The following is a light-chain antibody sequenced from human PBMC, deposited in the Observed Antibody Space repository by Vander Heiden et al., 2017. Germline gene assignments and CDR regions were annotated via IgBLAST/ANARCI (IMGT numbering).Light chain of an antibody. CDR1: NIGSKN. V-gene: IGLV3-9*01. CDR2: RDI. CDR3: QVWDSSAL. Sequence: SYELTQPLSVSVALGQTARITCGGNNIGSKNVHWYQQKQGQAPVLVIYRDIIRPSGIPERFSGSNSGNTATLTISRAQAGDEADYYCQVWDSSALFGGGTKLTVL. J-gene: IGLJ2*01.